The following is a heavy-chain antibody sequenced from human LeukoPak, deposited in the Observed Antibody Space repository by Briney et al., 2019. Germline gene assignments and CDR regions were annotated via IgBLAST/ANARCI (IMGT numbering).Heavy chain of an antibody. Sequence: ASVKVSCKASGGTFSSYAISWVRQAPGQGLEWMGRIIPIFGTANYAQKFRGRVTITTDESTSTAYMELSSLRSEDTAVYYCARAVGVVPAAISPLGYNWFDPWGQGTLVTVSS. CDR1: GGTFSSYA. D-gene: IGHD2-2*01. CDR2: IIPIFGTA. V-gene: IGHV1-69*05. J-gene: IGHJ5*02. CDR3: ARAVGVVPAAISPLGYNWFDP.